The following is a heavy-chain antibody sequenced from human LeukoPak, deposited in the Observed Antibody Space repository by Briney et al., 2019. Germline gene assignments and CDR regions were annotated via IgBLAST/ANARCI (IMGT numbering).Heavy chain of an antibody. D-gene: IGHD2-15*01. CDR1: GFTFSSYW. J-gene: IGHJ4*02. Sequence: GGSLRLSCAASGFTFSSYWMHWVRQAPGKGLVWVSRINSDGSSTSYADSVKGRFTISRDNAKNTLYLQMNSLRAEDTAVYYCAYYCSGDSCYKYWGQGTLVTVSS. V-gene: IGHV3-74*01. CDR2: INSDGSST. CDR3: AYYCSGDSCYKY.